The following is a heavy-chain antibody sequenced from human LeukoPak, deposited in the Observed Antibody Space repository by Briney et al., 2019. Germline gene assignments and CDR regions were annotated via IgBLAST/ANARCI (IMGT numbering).Heavy chain of an antibody. J-gene: IGHJ1*01. D-gene: IGHD6-25*01. CDR2: IYHSGST. CDR3: ASTSAPAEYFQH. CDR1: GGSISSGGYY. Sequence: PSEALSLTCIVSGGSISSGGYYWSWIRQPPGKGLEWIGYIYHSGSTYYNPSLKSRVTISVDRSKNQCSLKLSSVTAADTAVYYCASTSAPAEYFQHWGQGTPVTVSS. V-gene: IGHV4-30-2*01.